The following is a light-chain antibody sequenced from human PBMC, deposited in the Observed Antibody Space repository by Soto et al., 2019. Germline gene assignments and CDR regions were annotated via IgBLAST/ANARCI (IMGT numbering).Light chain of an antibody. CDR2: TND. V-gene: IGLV1-47*02. CDR1: FSNIGSNY. J-gene: IGLJ3*02. Sequence: QSVLTQLPSASGTPGQRVTISCSGRFSNIGSNYVYWYQQLPGTAPKLLIFTNDQRTSGVPGRFSGSKSGTSASLAISGLRSEDEADYYCAVWDDSLRGWVFGGGTKLTVL. CDR3: AVWDDSLRGWV.